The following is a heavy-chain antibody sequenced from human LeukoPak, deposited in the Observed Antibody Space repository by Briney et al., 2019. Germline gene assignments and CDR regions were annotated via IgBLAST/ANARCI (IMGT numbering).Heavy chain of an antibody. D-gene: IGHD1-14*01. CDR1: GFTFDDYA. Sequence: GRSLRLSCSASGFTFDDYAMHRVRQAPGKGLKWVFGISWNSGSIGYADSVKGRFTIARDNDKNSLYRQMNSLRAEDTALYYCGSSLRKSYWGQGTLVTVSS. CDR3: GSSLRKSY. CDR2: ISWNSGSI. V-gene: IGHV3-9*01. J-gene: IGHJ4*02.